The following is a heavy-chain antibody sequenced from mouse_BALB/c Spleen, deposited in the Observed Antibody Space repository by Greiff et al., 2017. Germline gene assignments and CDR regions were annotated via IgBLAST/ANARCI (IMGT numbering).Heavy chain of an antibody. D-gene: IGHD2-2*01. J-gene: IGHJ1*01. CDR3: ARGGYGYDVSWYCDV. Sequence: EVQLVESGGGLVQPGGSRKLSCAASGFTFSSFGMHWVRQAPEKGLEWVAYISSGSSTIYYADTVKGRFTISRDNPKNTLFLQMTSLRSEDTAMYYCARGGYGYDVSWYCDVWGAGTTVTVSS. CDR2: ISSGSSTI. CDR1: GFTFSSFG. V-gene: IGHV5-17*02.